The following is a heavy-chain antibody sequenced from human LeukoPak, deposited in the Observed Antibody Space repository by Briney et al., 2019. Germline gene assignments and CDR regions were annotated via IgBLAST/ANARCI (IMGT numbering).Heavy chain of an antibody. D-gene: IGHD3-3*01. J-gene: IGHJ6*02. CDR2: IWYDGSNK. CDR1: GFTFSSCD. Sequence: GGSLRLSCAASGFTFSSCDMHWVRQAPGKGLEWVAVIWYDGSNKYYADSVKGRFTISRGNSKNTLYLQMNSLRAEDTAVYYCARDGDFWSGPYYYYGMDVWGQGTTVTVSS. CDR3: ARDGDFWSGPYYYYGMDV. V-gene: IGHV3-33*08.